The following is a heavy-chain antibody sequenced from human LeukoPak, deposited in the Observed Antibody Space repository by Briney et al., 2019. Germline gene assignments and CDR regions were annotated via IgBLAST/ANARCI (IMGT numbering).Heavy chain of an antibody. Sequence: PGGSLRLSCAASGFTFSNYGMHWVRQPPGKGLEWVALMWIDGSNKYYADSVKGRFTISRDNSNNTLYLQISSLRPEDTAMYYCAKGPAVLAADFDYWGQGTLITVSS. V-gene: IGHV3-33*06. CDR3: AKGPAVLAADFDY. D-gene: IGHD6-13*01. J-gene: IGHJ4*02. CDR1: GFTFSNYG. CDR2: MWIDGSNK.